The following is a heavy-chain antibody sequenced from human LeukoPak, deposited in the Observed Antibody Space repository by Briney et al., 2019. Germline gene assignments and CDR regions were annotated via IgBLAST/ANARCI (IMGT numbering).Heavy chain of an antibody. V-gene: IGHV3-74*01. Sequence: GGSLRLSCAASGFSLSDYWMNWVRQVPGMGPVWVSHISPDGRNIAYADSVKGRFTISRDSAKNTLYLQMNSLRVEDTAIYYCVRDGRGRTPYDCSGEGTLVTVSS. D-gene: IGHD2-15*01. J-gene: IGHJ4*02. CDR1: GFSLSDYW. CDR3: VRDGRGRTPYDC. CDR2: ISPDGRNI.